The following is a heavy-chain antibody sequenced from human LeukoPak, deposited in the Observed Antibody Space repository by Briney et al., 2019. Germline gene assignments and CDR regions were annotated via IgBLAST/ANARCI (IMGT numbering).Heavy chain of an antibody. CDR2: ISSSSSYI. Sequence: GGSLRLSCAASGFTFSSYSMNWARQAPGKGLEWVSSISSSSSYIYYADSVKGRFTISRDNAKNSLYLQMNSLRAEDTAVYYCARGAPYSSSWNYYYYYYMDVWGKGTTVTVSS. CDR3: ARGAPYSSSWNYYYYYYMDV. J-gene: IGHJ6*03. CDR1: GFTFSSYS. D-gene: IGHD6-13*01. V-gene: IGHV3-21*01.